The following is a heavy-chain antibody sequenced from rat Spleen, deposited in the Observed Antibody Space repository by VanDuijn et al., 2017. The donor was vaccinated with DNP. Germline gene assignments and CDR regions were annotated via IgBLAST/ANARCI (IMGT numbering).Heavy chain of an antibody. V-gene: IGHV5-7*01. CDR1: GFTFNNYD. CDR3: ARHRTIMPYYYAMDA. Sequence: EVQLVESGGGLVQPGRSLKLSCGASGFTFNNYDMAWVRQTPTKGLEWVATLSYNGGTPYYRDSVKGRFTISRDNAQSTLYLQMDSLRSEDTATYYCARHRTIMPYYYAMDAWGQGASVTVSS. J-gene: IGHJ4*01. D-gene: IGHD1-12*01. CDR2: LSYNGGTP.